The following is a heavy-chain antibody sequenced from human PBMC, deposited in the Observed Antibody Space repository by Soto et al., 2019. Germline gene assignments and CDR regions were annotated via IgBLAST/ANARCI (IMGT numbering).Heavy chain of an antibody. CDR1: GFTFSSYG. CDR2: ISYDGTNE. J-gene: IGHJ4*02. Sequence: QVQLVESGGGVVQPGRSLRLSCAASGFTFSSYGMHWVRQAPGKGLEWVAVISYDGTNEYYADSVKGRFTISRDDSKNTLYLQMNGLRTEDTAEYYCAKAILGYDSSGYYPPWYWGQGTLVTVSS. V-gene: IGHV3-30*18. D-gene: IGHD3-22*01. CDR3: AKAILGYDSSGYYPPWY.